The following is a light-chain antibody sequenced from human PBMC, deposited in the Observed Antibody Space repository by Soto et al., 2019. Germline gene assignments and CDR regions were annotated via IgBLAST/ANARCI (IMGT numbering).Light chain of an antibody. CDR3: QQSYRLPLT. CDR2: SAS. CDR1: QRISAF. J-gene: IGKJ4*01. V-gene: IGKV1-39*01. Sequence: IQMTQSPSSVSAFFGDGVAITCHASQRISAFLNWYHQKPGKAPKLLIYSASYLQSGVPSNFSVSGSGTDFTLSIVTLQPEDSGTYFCQQSYRLPLTFGGGTKVDI.